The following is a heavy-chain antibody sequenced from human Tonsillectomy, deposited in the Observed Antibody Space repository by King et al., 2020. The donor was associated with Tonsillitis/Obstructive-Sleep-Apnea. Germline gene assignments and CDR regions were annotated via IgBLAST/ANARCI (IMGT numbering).Heavy chain of an antibody. J-gene: IGHJ4*02. CDR1: GFSLNTSGVA. CDR3: AHRQIDSSVYSFDF. D-gene: IGHD3-22*01. V-gene: IGHV2-5*02. Sequence: TLKESGPTLVKPTQTLTLTCTFSGFSLNTSGVAVGWIRQPPGKALEWLALIYWEDDKRYSPALKSRFTITKDTSKNQVVLTMTNMDPVDTATYYCAHRQIDSSVYSFDFWRQGTLVTVSS. CDR2: IYWEDDK.